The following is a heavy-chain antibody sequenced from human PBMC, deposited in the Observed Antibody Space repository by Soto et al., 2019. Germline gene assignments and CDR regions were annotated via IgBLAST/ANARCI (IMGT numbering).Heavy chain of an antibody. CDR1: GGSFSGYY. Sequence: SETLSLTCAVYGGSFSGYYWSWIRQPPGKGLEWIGEINHSGSTNYNPSLKSRVTISVDTSKNQFSLKLSSVTAADTAVYYCAGVRWKRFGERGYYYYGMDVWGQGTTVTVSS. CDR2: INHSGST. CDR3: AGVRWKRFGERGYYYYGMDV. V-gene: IGHV4-34*01. D-gene: IGHD3-10*01. J-gene: IGHJ6*02.